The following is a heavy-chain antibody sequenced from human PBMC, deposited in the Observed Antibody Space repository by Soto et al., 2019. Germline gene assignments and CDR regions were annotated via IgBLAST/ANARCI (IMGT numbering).Heavy chain of an antibody. CDR2: ISGSGGNT. CDR3: AKDPRNWNYGYYFDY. CDR1: GFTFSSYA. Sequence: GGSLRLSCAASGFTFSSYAMSWVRQAPGKGLEWVSAISGSGGNTYYADSVKGRFTISRDNSKNTLYLQMNSLRAEDTAVYYCAKDPRNWNYGYYFDYWGQGTLVTVSS. D-gene: IGHD1-7*01. V-gene: IGHV3-23*01. J-gene: IGHJ4*02.